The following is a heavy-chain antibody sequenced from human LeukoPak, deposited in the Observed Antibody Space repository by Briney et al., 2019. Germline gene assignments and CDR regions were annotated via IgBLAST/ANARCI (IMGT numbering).Heavy chain of an antibody. CDR1: GGFFNDYY. J-gene: IGHJ4*02. Sequence: SETLSLTCAVYGGFFNDYYWSWMRQPPGKGLEWIGEISNTGSTNYNPSLKSRVTISVDTSKNQFSLKLSSVTAADTAVYYCARRRFGDVWGQGTLVTVSS. CDR3: ARRRFGDV. CDR2: ISNTGST. D-gene: IGHD3-16*01. V-gene: IGHV4-34*01.